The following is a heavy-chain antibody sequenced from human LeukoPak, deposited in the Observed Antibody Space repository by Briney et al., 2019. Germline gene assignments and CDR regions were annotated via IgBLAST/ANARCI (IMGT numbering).Heavy chain of an antibody. V-gene: IGHV3-30*02. CDR3: AKDVIPYCRSISCTTPLWFDP. D-gene: IGHD2-2*01. Sequence: QPGGSLRLSCAASGFTFSSYGMHWVRQAPGKGLEWVAVIWYGGSNKYYADSVKGRFTISRDNSKNTLYLQMNTLRAEDTAVYNCAKDVIPYCRSISCTTPLWFDPWGQGTLVTVSS. CDR1: GFTFSSYG. J-gene: IGHJ5*02. CDR2: IWYGGSNK.